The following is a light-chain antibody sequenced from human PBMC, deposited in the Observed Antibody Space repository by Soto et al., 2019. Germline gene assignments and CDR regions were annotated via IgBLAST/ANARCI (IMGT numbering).Light chain of an antibody. CDR3: HQDGSLAWT. CDR1: QSVSSSY. Sequence: EIVLTQSPGTLSLSPGERATLSCRASQSVSSSYLAWYQQKPGHAPRLLIYGASSRATSIPDRFSGSGSGTDFTLTISRLEPEDFAVYYCHQDGSLAWTFGQGTKVDIK. CDR2: GAS. V-gene: IGKV3-20*01. J-gene: IGKJ1*01.